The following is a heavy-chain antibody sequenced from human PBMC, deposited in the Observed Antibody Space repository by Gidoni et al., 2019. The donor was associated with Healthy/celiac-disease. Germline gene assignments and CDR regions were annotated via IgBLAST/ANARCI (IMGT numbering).Heavy chain of an antibody. D-gene: IGHD3-3*01. CDR2: ISAYNGNT. J-gene: IGHJ4*02. Sequence: QVQLVQSGAEVKKPGASVKVSCKASGYTFTSYGISWVRQAPGQGLGWMGWISAYNGNTNYAQKLQGRVTMTTDTSTSTAYMELRSLRSDDTAVYYCARETLDYDFWSGGGDYWGQGTLVTVSS. CDR3: ARETLDYDFWSGGGDY. V-gene: IGHV1-18*01. CDR1: GYTFTSYG.